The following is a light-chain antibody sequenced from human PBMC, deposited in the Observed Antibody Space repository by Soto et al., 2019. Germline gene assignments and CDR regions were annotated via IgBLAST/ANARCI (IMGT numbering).Light chain of an antibody. J-gene: IGKJ1*01. Sequence: EIVMTQSPATLSVCPGERATLSCRASQSVSSSLAWYQQKPGQAPSLLIYGASTRATGVPARFSGSGSGTEFSLTISSLQSEDFAVYYCQQYNNWPRKFGQGTKV. CDR2: GAS. V-gene: IGKV3-15*01. CDR1: QSVSSS. CDR3: QQYNNWPRK.